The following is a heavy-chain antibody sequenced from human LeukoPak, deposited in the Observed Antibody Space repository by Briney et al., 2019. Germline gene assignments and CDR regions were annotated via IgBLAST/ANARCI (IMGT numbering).Heavy chain of an antibody. J-gene: IGHJ3*02. V-gene: IGHV3-33*01. CDR1: GFTFSSYG. D-gene: IGHD1-26*01. CDR3: ARVGSGSYFLDGLDI. Sequence: GRSLRLSCAASGFTFSSYGMHWVRQAPGKGLEWVAVIWYDGSIKYYADSVKGRFTISRDNPKNTLYLQMNSLRAEDTAVYYCARVGSGSYFLDGLDIWGQGTMVTVSS. CDR2: IWYDGSIK.